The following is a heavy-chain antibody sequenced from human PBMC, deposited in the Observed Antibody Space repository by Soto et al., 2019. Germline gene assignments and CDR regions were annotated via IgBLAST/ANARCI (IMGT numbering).Heavy chain of an antibody. Sequence: EVQLVESGGGLVKPGGSLRLSCVVSGFTFSSYSMNWVRQAPGKGLEWVSSISSSGDTYYAASVKGRFTISGDSSKNTVILQMNNLRADDTAVYYCARDSSAWPNYFDSWGQGIQVTVSS. CDR3: ARDSSAWPNYFDS. V-gene: IGHV3-21*04. J-gene: IGHJ4*02. D-gene: IGHD6-19*01. CDR2: ISSSGDT. CDR1: GFTFSSYS.